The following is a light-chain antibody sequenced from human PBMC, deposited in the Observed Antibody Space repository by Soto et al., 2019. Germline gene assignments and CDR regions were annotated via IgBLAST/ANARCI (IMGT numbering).Light chain of an antibody. J-gene: IGKJ4*01. CDR1: QSISSW. Sequence: DIQMTQSPSTLSASVGDRVTITCRASQSISSWLAWYQQKPGKAPKLLIYKASSLESGVPSRFSGSGSGTEFTLTISSLQPDDFATYYCQQYNHGVTFGGGTKVEIK. CDR3: QQYNHGVT. CDR2: KAS. V-gene: IGKV1-5*03.